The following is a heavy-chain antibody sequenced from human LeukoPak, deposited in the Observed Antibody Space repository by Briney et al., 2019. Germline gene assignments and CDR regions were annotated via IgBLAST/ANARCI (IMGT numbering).Heavy chain of an antibody. Sequence: ESGPTLVNPTQTLTLTCTSSGFSLSTSGVGVGWIRQPPGKALEWLALIYWNDDKRYSPSLKSRLTITKDTSKNQVVLTMTNMDPVDTATYYCAHSATVHCGSTSCLAWFDPWGQGTLVTVSS. J-gene: IGHJ5*02. D-gene: IGHD2-2*01. CDR3: AHSATVHCGSTSCLAWFDP. V-gene: IGHV2-5*01. CDR1: GFSLSTSGVG. CDR2: IYWNDDK.